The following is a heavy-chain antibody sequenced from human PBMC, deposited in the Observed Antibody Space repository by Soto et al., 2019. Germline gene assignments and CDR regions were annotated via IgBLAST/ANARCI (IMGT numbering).Heavy chain of an antibody. D-gene: IGHD2-2*01. Sequence: GGSLRLSCAASGFTFSSYSMNWVRQAPGKGLEWVSSISSSSSYIYYADSVKGRFTISRDNAKNSLYLQMNSLRAEDTAVYYCARDDIVVVPAAVDYYYYYMDVWGKGTTVTVS. V-gene: IGHV3-21*01. J-gene: IGHJ6*03. CDR1: GFTFSSYS. CDR2: ISSSSSYI. CDR3: ARDDIVVVPAAVDYYYYYMDV.